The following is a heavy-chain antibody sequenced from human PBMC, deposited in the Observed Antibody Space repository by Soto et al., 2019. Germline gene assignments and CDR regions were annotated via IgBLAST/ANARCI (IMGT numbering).Heavy chain of an antibody. J-gene: IGHJ6*02. V-gene: IGHV3-7*03. CDR3: AREENAGRSPLGYYALDV. CDR2: IREDEGEK. D-gene: IGHD2-8*01. Sequence: GGSLRLSCAASGFNFSNYWMSWVRQAPGKGLEWAANIREDEGEKFYEDSVKGRFTISRDNAKNSLYLQMDNLRVEDTALYFCAREENAGRSPLGYYALDVWGQGTTVTVSS. CDR1: GFNFSNYW.